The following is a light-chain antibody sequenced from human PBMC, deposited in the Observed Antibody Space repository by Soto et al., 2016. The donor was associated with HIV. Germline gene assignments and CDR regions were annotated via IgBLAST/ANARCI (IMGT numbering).Light chain of an antibody. V-gene: IGLV3-19*01. CDR3: NSRDSSGNRVL. J-gene: IGLJ2*01. CDR1: SLRNYY. CDR2: GKN. Sequence: SSELTQDPAVSVALGQTVRITCQGDSLRNYYATWYQQKPGQAPVVVIFGKNNRPSGILDRFSGASSGNTDSLTISGAQAEDEADYYCNSRDSSGNRVLFGGGTKLTVL.